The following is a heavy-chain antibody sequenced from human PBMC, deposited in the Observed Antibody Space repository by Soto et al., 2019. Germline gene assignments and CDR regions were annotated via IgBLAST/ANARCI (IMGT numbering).Heavy chain of an antibody. CDR2: IKSKADGGST. J-gene: IGHJ4*02. CDR1: GFTIRNAW. Sequence: GGSMRLSCEGFGFTIRNAWRNWVRQAPGKGLEWVGRIKSKADGGSTYYADSVKGRFTISRDNSKNTLYLQMNSLRAEDTAVYYCAKNGLQQYFDYWGQGTLVTVSS. D-gene: IGHD6-13*01. V-gene: IGHV3-15*07. CDR3: AKNGLQQYFDY.